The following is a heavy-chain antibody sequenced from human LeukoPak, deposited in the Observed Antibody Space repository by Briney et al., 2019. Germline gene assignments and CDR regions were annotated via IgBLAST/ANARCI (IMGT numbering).Heavy chain of an antibody. CDR1: GYTLTELS. CDR3: ATSPQYCSGGSCFAY. Sequence: ASVKVSCKVSGYTLTELSMHWVRQAPGKGLEWMGGFDPEDGETIYAQKFQGRVTMTEDTSTDTAYMELSSLRSEDTAVYYCATSPQYCSGGSCFAYWGQGTMVTVSS. CDR2: FDPEDGET. V-gene: IGHV1-24*01. D-gene: IGHD2-15*01. J-gene: IGHJ4*02.